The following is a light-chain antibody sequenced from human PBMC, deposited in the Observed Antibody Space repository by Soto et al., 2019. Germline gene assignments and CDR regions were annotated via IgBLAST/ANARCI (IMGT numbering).Light chain of an antibody. Sequence: EIVLTHSPGILSLSPGARATLSCRASQTVAYTSLAWYQQRPGQDPRLLIYGTSTRATGTPDRFIGSGSGTAFTLTISRLEPEDFAVYYCQQYVTTPRTFGQGTKVE. CDR2: GTS. CDR1: QTVAYTS. V-gene: IGKV3-20*01. CDR3: QQYVTTPRT. J-gene: IGKJ1*01.